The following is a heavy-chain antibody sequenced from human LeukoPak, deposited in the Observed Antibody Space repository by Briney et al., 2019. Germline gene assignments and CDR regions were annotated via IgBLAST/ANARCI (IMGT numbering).Heavy chain of an antibody. V-gene: IGHV3-7*02. J-gene: IGHJ4*02. CDR3: SVAATGYYFDY. CDR2: INQDGSEK. D-gene: IGHD6-19*01. Sequence: GGSLRLSCAASGFTCSSYWMSWVRQAPGKGLEWVANINQDGSEKYYVDSVKGRFTISRDNSKNTLYLQMNSLRAEDTAVYYCSVAATGYYFDYWGQGTLVTVSS. CDR1: GFTCSSYW.